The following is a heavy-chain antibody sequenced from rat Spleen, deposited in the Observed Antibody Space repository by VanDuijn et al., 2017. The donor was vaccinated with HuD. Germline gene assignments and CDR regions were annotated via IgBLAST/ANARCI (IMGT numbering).Heavy chain of an antibody. J-gene: IGHJ1*01. CDR3: ATDQGYGGYSAYWYFDF. V-gene: IGHV5-19*01. CDR2: ISPSGGST. CDR1: GFTFSNYG. D-gene: IGHD1-11*01. Sequence: EVQLVESGGGLVQPGRSLKVSCAASGFTFSNYGTHWIRQAPTKGLEWVASISPSGGSTYYRDSVKGRFTISRDNAKSTLYLQMDSLRSEDTATYYCATDQGYGGYSAYWYFDFWGPGTMVTVSS.